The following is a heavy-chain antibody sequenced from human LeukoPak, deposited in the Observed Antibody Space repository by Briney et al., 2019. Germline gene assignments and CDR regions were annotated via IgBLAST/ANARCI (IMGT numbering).Heavy chain of an antibody. CDR2: IHPNSGAT. J-gene: IGHJ2*01. CDR1: GYTFTDYY. CDR3: ARGSYYYDSGGYYNWYFDL. D-gene: IGHD3-22*01. V-gene: IGHV1-2*02. Sequence: ASVRVSCKASGYTFTDYYIHWVRQAPGQGLEWMGWIHPNSGATNCAQKFQGRVTMTGDTSITTAYMDLSRLSSDDTAVYYCARGSYYYDSGGYYNWYFDLCGRGTLVTVSS.